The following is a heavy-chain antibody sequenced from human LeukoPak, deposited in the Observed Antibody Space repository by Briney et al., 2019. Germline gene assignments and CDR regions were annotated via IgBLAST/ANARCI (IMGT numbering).Heavy chain of an antibody. J-gene: IGHJ3*02. CDR3: AKDPGGDDAFDI. Sequence: GGSLRLSCAASGFTFSSYVMIWVRQAPGKGLEWVSAISGSAVHTFYADSVRGRFTVSRDNSRDTLYLQMNSLRAEDTAVYYCAKDPGGDDAFDIWGQGTMVTVSS. V-gene: IGHV3-23*01. CDR1: GFTFSSYV. CDR2: ISGSAVHT. D-gene: IGHD2-21*01.